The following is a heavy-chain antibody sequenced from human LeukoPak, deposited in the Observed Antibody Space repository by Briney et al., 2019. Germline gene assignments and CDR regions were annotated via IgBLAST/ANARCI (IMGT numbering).Heavy chain of an antibody. CDR3: ARDRAAPKNWFDP. V-gene: IGHV4-34*01. Sequence: KSSETLSLTCAVYGGSFSGYYWSWIRQPPGKGLEWIGEINHSGSTNYNPSLKSRVTISVDTSKNQFSLKLSSVTAADTAVYYCARDRAAPKNWFDPWGQGTLVTVSS. CDR1: GGSFSGYY. D-gene: IGHD5-18*01. CDR2: INHSGST. J-gene: IGHJ5*02.